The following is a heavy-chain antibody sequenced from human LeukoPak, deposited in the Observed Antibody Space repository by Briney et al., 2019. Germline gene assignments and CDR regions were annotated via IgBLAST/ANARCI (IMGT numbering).Heavy chain of an antibody. D-gene: IGHD3-22*01. J-gene: IGHJ5*02. CDR2: IYSGGST. Sequence: GGSLRLSCAASGFTFSSYSMNWVRQAPGKGLEWVSVIYSGGSTYYADSVKGRFTISRDNSKNTLYLQMNSLRAEDTAVYYCARDHYYDSSGQNWFDPWGQGTLVTVSS. CDR1: GFTFSSYS. V-gene: IGHV3-53*01. CDR3: ARDHYYDSSGQNWFDP.